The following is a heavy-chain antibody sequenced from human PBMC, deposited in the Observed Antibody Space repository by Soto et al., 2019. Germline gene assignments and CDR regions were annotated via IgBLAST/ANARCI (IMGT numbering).Heavy chain of an antibody. V-gene: IGHV4-4*02. Sequence: PSETLSLTCAVSGGSISSSNWWSWVRQPPGKGLEWIGEIYHSGSTNYNPSLKSRVTISVDKSKNQFSLKLSSVTAADTAVYYCARVIYYGSGSLNYFDYWGQGTLVTVSS. D-gene: IGHD3-10*01. J-gene: IGHJ4*02. CDR1: GGSISSSNW. CDR2: IYHSGST. CDR3: ARVIYYGSGSLNYFDY.